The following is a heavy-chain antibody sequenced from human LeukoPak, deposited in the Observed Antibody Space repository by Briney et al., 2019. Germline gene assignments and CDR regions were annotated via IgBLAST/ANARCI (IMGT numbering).Heavy chain of an antibody. CDR2: ISAYNGDT. Sequence: ASVKVSCKASGYTFSNYSITWVRQAPGQGLEWMGWISAYNGDTNYAQKFQGRVTMTTDTSTSTAYMELRSLRSDDTAVYYCARPLTYYYDSRGRQAFDIWGRGTMVTVSS. CDR1: GYTFSNYS. CDR3: ARPLTYYYDSRGRQAFDI. D-gene: IGHD3-22*01. J-gene: IGHJ3*02. V-gene: IGHV1-18*01.